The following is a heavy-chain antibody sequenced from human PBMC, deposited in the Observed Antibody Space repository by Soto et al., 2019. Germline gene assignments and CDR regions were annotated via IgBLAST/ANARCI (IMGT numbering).Heavy chain of an antibody. CDR3: AKDPWEQWLVRGPFDY. CDR2: ISGSGGST. V-gene: IGHV3-23*01. CDR1: GFTFSSYA. D-gene: IGHD6-19*01. Sequence: GGSLRLSCAASGFTFSSYAMSWVRQAPGKGLEWVSAISGSGGSTYYADSVKGRFTISRDNSKNTLYLQMNSLRAEDTAVYYCAKDPWEQWLVRGPFDYWGQGTLVTVSS. J-gene: IGHJ4*02.